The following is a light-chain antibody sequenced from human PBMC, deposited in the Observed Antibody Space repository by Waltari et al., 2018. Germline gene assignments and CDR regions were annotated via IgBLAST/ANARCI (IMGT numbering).Light chain of an antibody. J-gene: IGLJ3*02. CDR2: DVN. CDR1: NSGVRGYNF. CDR3: CAYTGTYTNWV. V-gene: IGLV2-11*01. Sequence: QSALTQPPSVSGSLGQSVTISCTGTNSGVRGYNFVSWYQQHPGKAPKLMIYDVNERASGVPDRFSGSKSGNTASLTISGLQADDEADYSCCAYTGTYTNWVFGGGTKLTVL.